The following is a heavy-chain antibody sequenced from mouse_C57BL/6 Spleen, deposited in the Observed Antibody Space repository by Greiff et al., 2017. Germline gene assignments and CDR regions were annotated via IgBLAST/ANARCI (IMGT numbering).Heavy chain of an antibody. J-gene: IGHJ2*01. CDR3: ARLIYYYGSSYVWYFDY. V-gene: IGHV1-55*01. CDR2: IYPGSGST. Sequence: VQLQQPGAELVKPGASVKMSCKASGYTFTSYWITWVKQRPGQGLEWIGDIYPGSGSTNYNEKFKSKATLTVDTSSSTAYMQLSSLTSADSAVYYCARLIYYYGSSYVWYFDYWGQGTTLTVSA. CDR1: GYTFTSYW. D-gene: IGHD1-1*01.